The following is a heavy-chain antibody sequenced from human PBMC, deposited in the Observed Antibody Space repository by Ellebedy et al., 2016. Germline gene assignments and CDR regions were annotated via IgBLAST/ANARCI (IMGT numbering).Heavy chain of an antibody. V-gene: IGHV3-74*01. J-gene: IGHJ4*02. CDR3: ATAGSYRFDY. CDR1: GFTFSNTW. CDR2: MNGDGSTI. Sequence: GGSLRLXYAASGFTFSNTWMHWVRQAPGEGLVWVSRMNGDGSTINYADSVKGRFTISRDNAKNTLYLQMNILRAEDTAVYYCATAGSYRFDYWGLGTLVTVS. D-gene: IGHD2-2*02.